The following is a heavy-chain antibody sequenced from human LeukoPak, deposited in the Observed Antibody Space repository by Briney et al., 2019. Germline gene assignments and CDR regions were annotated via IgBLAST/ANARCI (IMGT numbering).Heavy chain of an antibody. Sequence: SETLSLTCAVSDESFSSHYWTWIRQPPGKGLEWIGYITYIGSTNYNPSLKSRVTISIDTSKNQFSLKLSSVTAADTAVYYCARDLVTVTKVFDIWGQGTMVSVSS. CDR1: DESFSSHY. CDR2: ITYIGST. D-gene: IGHD4-17*01. J-gene: IGHJ3*02. CDR3: ARDLVTVTKVFDI. V-gene: IGHV4-59*11.